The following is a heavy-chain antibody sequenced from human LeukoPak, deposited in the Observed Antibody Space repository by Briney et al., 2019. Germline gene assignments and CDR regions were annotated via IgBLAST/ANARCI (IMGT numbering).Heavy chain of an antibody. V-gene: IGHV1-8*03. CDR1: GYTFTSYD. CDR3: ARGNGYSSGWYRLGYYYYMDV. J-gene: IGHJ6*03. CDR2: MNPNSGNT. Sequence: ASVKVSCKASGYTFTSYDINWVRQATGQGLEWMGWMNPNSGNTGYAQKFQGRVTITRNTSISTAYMELSSLRSEDTAVYYCARGNGYSSGWYRLGYYYYMDVWGKGTTVTVSS. D-gene: IGHD6-19*01.